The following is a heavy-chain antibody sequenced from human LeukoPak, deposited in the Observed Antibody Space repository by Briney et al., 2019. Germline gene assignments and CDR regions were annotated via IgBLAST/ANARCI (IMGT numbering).Heavy chain of an antibody. V-gene: IGHV3-23*01. CDR2: ISDSGGGT. Sequence: RGSPRLSCAASGFTFSNFAMSWVRQAPGKGLQWVSAISDSGGGTFYADSVKGRFTISRDNSKNTLYLQMNSLRAEDTAVYYCAKVGVGWVAFEYWGQGTLVTVSS. CDR3: AKVGVGWVAFEY. CDR1: GFTFSNFA. J-gene: IGHJ4*02. D-gene: IGHD3-16*01.